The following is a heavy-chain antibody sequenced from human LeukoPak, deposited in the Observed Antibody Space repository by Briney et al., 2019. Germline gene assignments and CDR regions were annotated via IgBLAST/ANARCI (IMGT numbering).Heavy chain of an antibody. J-gene: IGHJ6*04. D-gene: IGHD6-13*01. CDR3: ARDLSSSSWYTAYYYYGMDV. CDR1: GFTFSSYW. V-gene: IGHV3-7*03. CDR2: XXXXXSEK. Sequence: PGGSLRLSCAASGFTFSSYWMSWVRQAPGKGLXXXXXXXXXXSEKYYVDSVKGRFTISRDNAKNSLYLQMNSLRAEDTAVYYCARDLSSSSWYTAYYYYGMDVWGKGTTVTVSS.